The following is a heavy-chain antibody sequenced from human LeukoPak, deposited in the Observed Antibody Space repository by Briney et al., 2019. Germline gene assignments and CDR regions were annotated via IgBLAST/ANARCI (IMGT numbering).Heavy chain of an antibody. CDR3: ARHLLGSSWYDFDY. J-gene: IGHJ4*02. CDR2: IYYSGST. V-gene: IGHV4-59*01. CDR1: GGSISSYY. D-gene: IGHD6-13*01. Sequence: SETLSLTCTVSGGSISSYYWSWIRQPPGKGLEWIGYIYYSGSTNYNPSLKSRVTISVDTSKNQFSLKLSSVTAADTAVYYCARHLLGSSWYDFDYWGQGTLVTVSS.